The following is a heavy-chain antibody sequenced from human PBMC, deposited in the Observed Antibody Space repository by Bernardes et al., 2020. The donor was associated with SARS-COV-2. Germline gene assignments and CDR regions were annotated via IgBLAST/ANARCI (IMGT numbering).Heavy chain of an antibody. CDR1: GFTFRDSY. D-gene: IGHD3-22*01. V-gene: IGHV3-11*01. CDR3: ARGHDSSGYYPNRGGYYYGMDL. Sequence: GGSLRLSCAASGFTFRDSYMSWIRQAPGRGLEWVSFISSSGSTIYYADSVKGRFTISRDNAKNSLYLQMNSLRAEDTAVFYCARGHDSSGYYPNRGGYYYGMDLWGQGTTVTVSS. J-gene: IGHJ6*02. CDR2: ISSSGSTI.